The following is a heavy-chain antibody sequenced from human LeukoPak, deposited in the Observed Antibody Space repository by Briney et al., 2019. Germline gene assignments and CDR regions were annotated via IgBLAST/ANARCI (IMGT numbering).Heavy chain of an antibody. CDR3: ARAPSEIGGYYPEYFRH. D-gene: IGHD3-22*01. CDR1: GFTFSTYW. J-gene: IGHJ1*01. Sequence: GGSLRLSCAASGFTFSTYWMHWVRQAPGKGLVWVSRIKSDGGTNYAGSVKGRSTISRDNAKKTVSLQMNSLRPEDTGVYYCARAPSEIGGYYPEYFRHWGQGTLVTVSS. CDR2: IKSDGGT. V-gene: IGHV3-74*01.